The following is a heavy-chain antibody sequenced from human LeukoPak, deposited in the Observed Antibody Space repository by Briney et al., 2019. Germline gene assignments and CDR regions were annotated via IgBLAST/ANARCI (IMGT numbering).Heavy chain of an antibody. CDR1: GFTFSSYA. V-gene: IGHV3-30*03. J-gene: IGHJ4*02. Sequence: GGSLRLSCAASGFTFSSYAMSWVRQAPGKGLEWVAVISYDGSNKYYADSVKGRFTISRDNSKNTLYLQMNSLRAEDTAVYYCASPTTYCSGGSCAYWGQGTLVTVSS. D-gene: IGHD2-15*01. CDR3: ASPTTYCSGGSCAY. CDR2: ISYDGSNK.